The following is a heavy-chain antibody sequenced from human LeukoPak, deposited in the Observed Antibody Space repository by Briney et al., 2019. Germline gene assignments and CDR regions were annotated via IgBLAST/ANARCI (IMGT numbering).Heavy chain of an antibody. J-gene: IGHJ5*02. D-gene: IGHD3-9*01. V-gene: IGHV1-24*01. Sequence: ASVKVSCKVSVYTLTELSMHWVRQAPGKGLEWMGGFDPEDGETIYAQKFQGRVTMTEDTSTDTAYMELSSLRSEDTAVYYCATALRYYDILTGRPNWFDPWGQGTLVTVSS. CDR2: FDPEDGET. CDR3: ATALRYYDILTGRPNWFDP. CDR1: VYTLTELS.